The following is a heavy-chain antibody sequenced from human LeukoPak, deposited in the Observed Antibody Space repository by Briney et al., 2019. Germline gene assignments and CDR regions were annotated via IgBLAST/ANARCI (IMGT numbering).Heavy chain of an antibody. CDR2: INHSGST. CDR1: GGSFSGYY. J-gene: IGHJ5*02. V-gene: IGHV4-34*01. D-gene: IGHD2-2*01. CDR3: ARARVKVVPAAKGYWFDP. Sequence: PSETLSLTCAVYGGSFSGYYWSWIRRPPGKGLEWIGEINHSGSTNYNPSLKSRVTISVDTSKNQFSLKLSSVTAADTAVYYCARARVKVVPAAKGYWFDPWGQGTLVTVSS.